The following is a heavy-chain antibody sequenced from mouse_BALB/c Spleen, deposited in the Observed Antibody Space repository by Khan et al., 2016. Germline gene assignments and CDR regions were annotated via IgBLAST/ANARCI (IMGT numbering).Heavy chain of an antibody. Sequence: VQLQQPGAELVRSGASVKLSCTGSGFNIKDYYIHWVKQRPEQGLQLIGWLDPETGDAVFAPQFQGKATMTADTSANTAYLQLSSLTSEDTAVYYCMAPGKSFAWYVHWGRRTQVTVYA. J-gene: IGHJ3*01. D-gene: IGHD2-1*01. V-gene: IGHV14-4*02. CDR1: GFNIKDYY. CDR2: LDPETGDA. CDR3: MAPGKSFAWYVH.